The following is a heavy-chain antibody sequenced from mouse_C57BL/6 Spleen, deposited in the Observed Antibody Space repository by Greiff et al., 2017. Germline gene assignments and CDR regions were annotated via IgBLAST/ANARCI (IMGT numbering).Heavy chain of an antibody. D-gene: IGHD2-10*01. J-gene: IGHJ4*01. Sequence: VQLQQSGAELVRPGSSVKLSCKASGYTFTSYWMDWVKQRPGQGLEWIGNIYPSDSETHYNQKFKDKATLTVDKSSSTAYMQLSSLTSEDSAVYCRASCYGHEGGAMGSWGQGASVTVSS. V-gene: IGHV1-61*01. CDR3: ASCYGHEGGAMGS. CDR1: GYTFTSYW. CDR2: IYPSDSET.